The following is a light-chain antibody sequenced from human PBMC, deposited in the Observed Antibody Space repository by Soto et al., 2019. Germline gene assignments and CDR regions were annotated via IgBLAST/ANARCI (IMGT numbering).Light chain of an antibody. Sequence: ALQMTQSPSSRSASVGDRVTITCRASQAIRNDLGWYQQKPGKAPNLLIFGASNLQAGVPVRFSASGSGTNFTLTISNLQPEDGASYYGLQDYTYPWTFGQGTKVDIK. CDR2: GAS. J-gene: IGKJ1*01. V-gene: IGKV1-6*01. CDR3: LQDYTYPWT. CDR1: QAIRND.